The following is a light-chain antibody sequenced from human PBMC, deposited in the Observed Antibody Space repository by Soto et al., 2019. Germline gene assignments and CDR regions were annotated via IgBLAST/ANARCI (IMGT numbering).Light chain of an antibody. J-gene: IGKJ1*01. CDR3: QQLNSYPWT. CDR1: QGISSY. V-gene: IGKV1-9*01. CDR2: AAS. Sequence: DIQLTQSPSFLSASVGDRVTITCRASQGISSYLAWYQQKRGKAPKLLIYAASTLQSGVPSRFSGSGSGTEFTLTISSLQPEDFATYYCQQLNSYPWTFGQGTKVEIK.